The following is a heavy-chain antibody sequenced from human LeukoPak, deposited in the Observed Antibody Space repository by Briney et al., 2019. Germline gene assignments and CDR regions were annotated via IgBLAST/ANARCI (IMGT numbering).Heavy chain of an antibody. CDR1: GGTFSSYA. Sequence: ASVKVSCKASGGTFSSYAISWVRQAPGQGLEWMGGIIPIFGTANYAQKFQGRVTITADESTSTAYMELSSLRSEDTAVYYCARGLPDDIVVVPADNYYYYGMDVWGQGTTVTVSS. J-gene: IGHJ6*02. CDR3: ARGLPDDIVVVPADNYYYYGMDV. D-gene: IGHD2-2*01. V-gene: IGHV1-69*13. CDR2: IIPIFGTA.